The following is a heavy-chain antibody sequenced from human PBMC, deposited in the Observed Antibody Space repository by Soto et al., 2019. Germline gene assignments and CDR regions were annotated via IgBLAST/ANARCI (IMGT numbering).Heavy chain of an antibody. D-gene: IGHD4-17*01. CDR2: IYSSGTT. CDR1: GGSISSYY. Sequence: PSETLSLTCTVSGGSISSYYWSWIRQPPGKGLEWIGYIYSSGTTNYNPSLKSRVTISVDTSKNQFSLKLSSVSAADTAVYYCTRGSTYGGNPWDYWGQGTLVTVSS. V-gene: IGHV4-59*01. J-gene: IGHJ4*02. CDR3: TRGSTYGGNPWDY.